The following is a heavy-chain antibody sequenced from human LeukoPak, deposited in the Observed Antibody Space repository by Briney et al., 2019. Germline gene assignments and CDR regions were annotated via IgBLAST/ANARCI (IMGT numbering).Heavy chain of an antibody. V-gene: IGHV4-38-2*01. D-gene: IGHD5-18*01. J-gene: IGHJ4*02. CDR2: IYHSGST. Sequence: SETLSLTCAVSGYSISSGYYWGWIRQPPGKGLEWIGSIYHSGSTYYNPSLKSRVTISVDTSKNQFSLKLSSVTAADTAVYYCARRGYSYVDYWGQGTLDTVSS. CDR3: ARRGYSYVDY. CDR1: GYSISSGYY.